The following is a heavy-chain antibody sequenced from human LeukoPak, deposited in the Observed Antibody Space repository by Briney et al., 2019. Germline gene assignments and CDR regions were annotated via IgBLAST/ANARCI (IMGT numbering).Heavy chain of an antibody. CDR3: ARVYYDILTGYSFGAFDI. CDR1: GFTVSSNY. V-gene: IGHV3-53*01. D-gene: IGHD3-9*01. J-gene: IGHJ3*02. CDR2: IYSGGST. Sequence: GGSLRLSCAASGFTVSSNYMSWVRQAPGKGLEWVSDIYSGGSTYYADSVKGRFTISRDNSKNTLYLQMNSLRAEDTAVYYCARVYYDILTGYSFGAFDIWGQGTMVTVSS.